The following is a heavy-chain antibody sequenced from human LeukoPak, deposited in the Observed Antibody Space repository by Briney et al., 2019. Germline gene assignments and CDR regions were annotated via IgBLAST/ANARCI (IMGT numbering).Heavy chain of an antibody. CDR1: GGSISSYY. Sequence: PSETLSLTCTVSGGSISSYYWSWIRQPPGKGLEWIGYIYYSGSTNYNPSLKSRVTISVDTSKNQFSLKLSSVTAADTAVYYCAGQFHDSSGYYYPFDYWGQGTLVTVSS. J-gene: IGHJ4*02. CDR3: AGQFHDSSGYYYPFDY. CDR2: IYYSGST. D-gene: IGHD3-22*01. V-gene: IGHV4-59*08.